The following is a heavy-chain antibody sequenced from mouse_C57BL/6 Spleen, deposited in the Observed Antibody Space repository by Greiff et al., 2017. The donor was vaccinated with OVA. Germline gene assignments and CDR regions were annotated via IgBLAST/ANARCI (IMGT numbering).Heavy chain of an antibody. J-gene: IGHJ2*01. Sequence: VQLQQSGPELVKPGASVKISCKASGYSFTGYYMNWVKQSPEKSLEWIGEINPSTGGTTSNQKFKAKATLTVDKSSSTAYMQHKSLTSEDSAVYYCARTLYYYGSSAFDYWGQGTTLTVSS. D-gene: IGHD1-1*01. V-gene: IGHV1-42*01. CDR3: ARTLYYYGSSAFDY. CDR1: GYSFTGYY. CDR2: INPSTGGT.